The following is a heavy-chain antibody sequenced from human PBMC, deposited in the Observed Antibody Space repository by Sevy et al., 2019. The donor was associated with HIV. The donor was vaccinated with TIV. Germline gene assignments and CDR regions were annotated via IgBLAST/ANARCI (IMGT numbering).Heavy chain of an antibody. D-gene: IGHD6-19*01. V-gene: IGHV3-72*01. Sequence: GGSLRLSCAASGFTFGDLYMEWVRQAPGKGLKWIGRIRNRAKSSTTEYATSVKGRFSITRDDSKNLVYLQMNSLKTEDTARYYCAAVAADRGYFNVWGRGTLVTVSS. CDR1: GFTFGDLY. CDR2: IRNRAKSSTT. CDR3: AAVAADRGYFNV. J-gene: IGHJ2*01.